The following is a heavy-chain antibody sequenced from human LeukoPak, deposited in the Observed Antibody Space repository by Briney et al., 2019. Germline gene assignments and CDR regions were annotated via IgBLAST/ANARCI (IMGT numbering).Heavy chain of an antibody. D-gene: IGHD5-18*01. V-gene: IGHV3-48*03. CDR1: GFTFSSYE. CDR2: ISSSGSTI. CDR3: ARDPGGYSYGYVTSYY. J-gene: IGHJ4*02. Sequence: GGSLRLSCAASGFTFSSYEMNWVRQAPGKGLEWVSYISSSGSTIYYADSVKGRFTISRDNAKNSLYLQMNSLRAEDTAVYYCARDPGGYSYGYVTSYYWGQGTLVTVSS.